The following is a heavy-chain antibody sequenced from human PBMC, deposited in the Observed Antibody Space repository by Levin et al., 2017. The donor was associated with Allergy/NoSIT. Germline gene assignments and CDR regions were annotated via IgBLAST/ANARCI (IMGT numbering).Heavy chain of an antibody. D-gene: IGHD6-13*01. CDR3: ARGCIAAAGVCFDL. CDR1: GYSFTSYW. J-gene: IGHJ2*01. Sequence: GASVKVSCKGSGYSFTSYWISWVRQMPGKGLEWMGRIDPSDSYTNYSPSFQGHVTISADKSISTAYLQWSSLKASDTAMYYCARGCIAAAGVCFDLWGRGTLVTVSS. CDR2: IDPSDSYT. V-gene: IGHV5-10-1*01.